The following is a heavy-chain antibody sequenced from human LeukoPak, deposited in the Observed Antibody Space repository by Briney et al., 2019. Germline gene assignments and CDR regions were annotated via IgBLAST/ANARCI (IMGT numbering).Heavy chain of an antibody. V-gene: IGHV4-4*07. CDR3: ARDGFLIAVAGPFDY. D-gene: IGHD6-19*01. J-gene: IGHJ4*02. CDR2: IYTSGST. CDR1: GGSISSYY. Sequence: SETLSLTCTVSGGSISSYYLSWIRQPAGKGLEWIGRIYTSGSTNYNPSLKSRVTMSVDTSKNQFSLKLSSVTAADTAVYYCARDGFLIAVAGPFDYWGQGTLVTVSS.